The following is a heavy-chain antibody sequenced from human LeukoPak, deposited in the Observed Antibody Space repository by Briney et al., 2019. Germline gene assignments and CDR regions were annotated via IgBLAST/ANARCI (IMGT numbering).Heavy chain of an antibody. CDR1: GGSISSYY. CDR3: ARLSYYDSSGYSHVFDY. D-gene: IGHD3-22*01. V-gene: IGHV4-59*01. Sequence: SETLSLTCTVSGGSISSYYWSWIRQPPGKGLEWIGYIYYSGSTNYNPSLKSRVTISVDTSKNQSSLKLSSVTAADTAVYYCARLSYYDSSGYSHVFDYWGQGTLVTVSS. J-gene: IGHJ4*02. CDR2: IYYSGST.